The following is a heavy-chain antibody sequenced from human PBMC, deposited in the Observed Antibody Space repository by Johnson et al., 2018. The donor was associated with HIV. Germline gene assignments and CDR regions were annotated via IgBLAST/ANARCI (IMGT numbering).Heavy chain of an antibody. CDR2: IKQEGSEK. J-gene: IGHJ3*02. D-gene: IGHD6-13*01. CDR1: GFTFSSYW. Sequence: VQLVESGGGVVRPGGSLRLSCAASGFTFSSYWMSWVRQAPGKGLEWVANIKQEGSEKSYVDSVKGRLPISRDNDKNSLYLQMKRLRAEDTAVYYCARDEAAVRMVANDAFDIWGQGTMVTVSS. V-gene: IGHV3-7*05. CDR3: ARDEAAVRMVANDAFDI.